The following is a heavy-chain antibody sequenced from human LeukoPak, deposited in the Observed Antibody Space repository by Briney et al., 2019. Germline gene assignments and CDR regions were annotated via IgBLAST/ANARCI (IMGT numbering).Heavy chain of an antibody. CDR1: GGSISSYY. J-gene: IGHJ6*03. D-gene: IGHD2-2*01. CDR3: ARGDCSSTICYSPMDV. V-gene: IGHV4-59*08. Sequence: PSETLSLTCTVSGGSISSYYWVWIRQPPGKGLEWIGSIYRSGSTNYNPSLKSRVTISVDTSKNQFSLKVSSVTAADTAVYYCARGDCSSTICYSPMDVWGKGTTVTVSS. CDR2: IYRSGST.